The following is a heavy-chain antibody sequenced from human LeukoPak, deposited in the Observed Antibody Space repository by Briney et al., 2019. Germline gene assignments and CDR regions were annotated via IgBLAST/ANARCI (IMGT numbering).Heavy chain of an antibody. D-gene: IGHD2-15*01. CDR2: ISSSGGST. J-gene: IGHJ3*02. CDR1: GFTFSYYA. CDR3: VKDHCSGGSCYGFDI. Sequence: GGSLRLSCSASGFTFSYYAMHWVCQAPGKGLEYVSAISSSGGSTYYADSVKGRFTISRDNSKNTVFLQMSSLRTEDTAVFYCVKDHCSGGSCYGFDIWGQGTVVTVSS. V-gene: IGHV3-64D*06.